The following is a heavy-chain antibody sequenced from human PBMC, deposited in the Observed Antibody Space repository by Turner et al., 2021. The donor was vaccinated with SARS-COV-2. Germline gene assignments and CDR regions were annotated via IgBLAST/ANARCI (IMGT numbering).Heavy chain of an antibody. V-gene: IGHV3-30*18. CDR3: AKDHVTVAAYFDY. J-gene: IGHJ4*02. D-gene: IGHD6-19*01. CDR2: ISYHGSNK. CDR1: GFTCSTYG. Sequence: QVQLVESGGGVVQPGRSLRLSWLASGFTCSTYGMHWVRQAPGKGLEWVAVISYHGSNKYYADSVKGRFTISRDNSKNTLYLQMNSLRAEDTAVYYCAKDHVTVAAYFDYWGQGTLVTVSS.